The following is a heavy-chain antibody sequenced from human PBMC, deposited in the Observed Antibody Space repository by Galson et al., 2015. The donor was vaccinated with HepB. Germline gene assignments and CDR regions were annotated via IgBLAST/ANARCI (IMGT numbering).Heavy chain of an antibody. CDR1: GFTFSSYW. Sequence: SLRLSCAASGFTFSSYWMSWVRQAPGKGLEWVANIKQDGSEKYYVDSVKGRFTISRDNAKNSLYLQMNSRRAEDTAVYYCARGGSYYYDSSGYYPGVYYYYGMDVWGQGTTVTVSS. CDR3: ARGGSYYYDSSGYYPGVYYYYGMDV. V-gene: IGHV3-7*03. J-gene: IGHJ6*02. D-gene: IGHD3-22*01. CDR2: IKQDGSEK.